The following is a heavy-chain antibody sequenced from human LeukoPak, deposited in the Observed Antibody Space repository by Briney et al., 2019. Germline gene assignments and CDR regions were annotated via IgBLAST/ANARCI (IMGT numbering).Heavy chain of an antibody. V-gene: IGHV3-7*01. CDR3: AKVAKYYYGPETYYFFEH. D-gene: IGHD3-10*01. CDR2: INQDGTEK. CDR1: EFTFTTYW. Sequence: RPGGSLRLSCAASEFTFTTYWMSWVRQAPGKGLEWVANINQDGTEKYYVDSVKGRFTISRDNAKNTLYLQMNSLRVEDTAVYYCAKVAKYYYGPETYYFFEHWGQGTPVTAAS. J-gene: IGHJ4*03.